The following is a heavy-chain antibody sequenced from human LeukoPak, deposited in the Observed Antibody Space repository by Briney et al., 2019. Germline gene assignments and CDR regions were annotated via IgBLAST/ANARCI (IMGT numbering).Heavy chain of an antibody. J-gene: IGHJ4*02. CDR1: GYTFTGYY. CDR2: INPNSGGT. D-gene: IGHD2-2*01. CDR3: ASYAPNDGGGFDY. Sequence: GASVKVSCKASGYTFTGYYIHWVRQAPGQGLEWMGWINPNSGGTNYAQKFQGRVTMTRDTSISTAYMDLSRLRSDDTAVYYCASYAPNDGGGFDYWGQGTLVTVSS. V-gene: IGHV1-2*02.